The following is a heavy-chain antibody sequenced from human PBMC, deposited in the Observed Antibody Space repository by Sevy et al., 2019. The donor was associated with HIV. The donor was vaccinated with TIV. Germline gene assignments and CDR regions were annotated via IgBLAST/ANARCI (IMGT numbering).Heavy chain of an antibody. CDR2: MKEDGSQR. V-gene: IGHV3-7*01. Sequence: GGSLRLSCAASGFTFSSYWMSWVRQAPGKGLEWVATMKEDGSQRNYVDSVKGRFTISRDNAKNSLYLQMNSLRAEDTAVYYCVREGVGGYSYSLDCWGQGTLVTVSS. CDR3: VREGVGGYSYSLDC. J-gene: IGHJ4*02. D-gene: IGHD5-18*01. CDR1: GFTFSSYW.